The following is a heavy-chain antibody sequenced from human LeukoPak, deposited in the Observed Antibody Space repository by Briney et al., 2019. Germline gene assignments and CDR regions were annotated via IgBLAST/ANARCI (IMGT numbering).Heavy chain of an antibody. D-gene: IGHD3-9*01. CDR2: MNHNRSNT. CDR3: ARPSSTGYYRPRYYYYMDV. J-gene: IGHJ6*03. Sequence: ASSVKVSCKASGYTFTSYYINWVRQATGQGLEWMGWMNHNRSNTGYAQKFQGRVNMTRNTSISTAYMDLSSLRSEDTAVYYWARPSSTGYYRPRYYYYMDVWGKGTTVTVSS. CDR1: GYTFTSYY. V-gene: IGHV1-8*01.